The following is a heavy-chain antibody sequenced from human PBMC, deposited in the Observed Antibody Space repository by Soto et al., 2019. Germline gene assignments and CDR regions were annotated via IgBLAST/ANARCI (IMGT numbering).Heavy chain of an antibody. CDR2: INPNSGGT. CDR1: GYTFTVYY. V-gene: IGHV1-2*04. Sequence: ASVKVSCKASGYTFTVYYMHWVRQAPGQGLEWMGWINPNSGGTNYAQKFQGWVTMTRDTSISTAYMELSRLRSDDTAVYYCARALYREHGAFDIWGQGTMVTVSS. J-gene: IGHJ3*02. CDR3: ARALYREHGAFDI. D-gene: IGHD2-21*01.